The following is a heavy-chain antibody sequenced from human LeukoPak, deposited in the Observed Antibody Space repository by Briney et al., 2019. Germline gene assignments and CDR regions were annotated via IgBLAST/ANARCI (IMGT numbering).Heavy chain of an antibody. CDR1: GFTFSSYG. CDR3: AKAGVIVVVPAAMRPSNYYSYYMDV. V-gene: IGHV3-30*02. J-gene: IGHJ6*03. D-gene: IGHD2-2*01. CDR2: IRYDGSTK. Sequence: GGSLRLSCAASGFTFSSYGMHWVRQAPGKGLEWVAFIRYDGSTKYYADSVKGRFTISRDNSKNTLYLQMNSLRAEDTAVYYCAKAGVIVVVPAAMRPSNYYSYYMDVWGKGSTVTISS.